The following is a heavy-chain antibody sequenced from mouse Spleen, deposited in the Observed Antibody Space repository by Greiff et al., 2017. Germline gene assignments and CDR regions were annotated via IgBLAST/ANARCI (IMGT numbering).Heavy chain of an antibody. CDR1: GFTFSGYD. CDR2: ISSGGGNT. D-gene: IGHD2-10*02. CDR3: ARRAVWYFDY. Sequence: EVKLMESGGGLVKRGGSLKLSCAASGFTFSGYDMSWVRQTPEKRLEWVATISSGGGNTNYPDSVKGRSTISRDNAKNTLYLQMSSLKSEDTSMYYCARRAVWYFDYWGQGTTLTVSS. J-gene: IGHJ2*01. V-gene: IGHV5-9*04.